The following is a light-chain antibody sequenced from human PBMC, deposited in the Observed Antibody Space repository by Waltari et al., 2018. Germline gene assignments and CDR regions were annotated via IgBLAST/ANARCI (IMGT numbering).Light chain of an antibody. Sequence: EIMLTQSPGPLSLSPGERATLSCSASQSISRYLAWYQHTPGQAPRRLIYDASSRATGLPDRFSGSGSGTDFSLTISILDPEDFAVYYCQKYGSLPATFGQGTKVEIK. J-gene: IGKJ1*01. CDR1: QSISRY. CDR2: DAS. CDR3: QKYGSLPAT. V-gene: IGKV3-20*01.